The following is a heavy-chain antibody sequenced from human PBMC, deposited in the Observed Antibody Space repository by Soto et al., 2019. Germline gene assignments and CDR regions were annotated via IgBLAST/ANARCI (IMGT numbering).Heavy chain of an antibody. CDR1: GGSITSSY. CDR3: ARGEDAFFYYGLDV. V-gene: IGHV4-59*01. J-gene: IGHJ6*02. CDR2: IYDTGISGYTPST. Sequence: SETLSLTCTVSGGSITSSYWSWIRRPPGKGLEWIAYIYDTGISGYTPSTSYNPSLKSRVTMSVDTSKSQFSLKLTSMTAADTAVYYCARGEDAFFYYGLDVWGQGITVTVSS.